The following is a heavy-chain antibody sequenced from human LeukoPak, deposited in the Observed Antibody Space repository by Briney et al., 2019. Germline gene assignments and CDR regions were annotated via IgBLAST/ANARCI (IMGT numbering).Heavy chain of an antibody. Sequence: GASVKVSCKASGYTFTGYYMHWVRQAPGQGLEWMGWINPNSGGTNYAQKFQGRVTMTRDTSISTAYMELSRLRSDDTAVYYCARPLGYCSGGSCYGPGWFDPWGQGTLVTVSS. CDR1: GYTFTGYY. D-gene: IGHD2-15*01. J-gene: IGHJ5*02. CDR3: ARPLGYCSGGSCYGPGWFDP. V-gene: IGHV1-2*02. CDR2: INPNSGGT.